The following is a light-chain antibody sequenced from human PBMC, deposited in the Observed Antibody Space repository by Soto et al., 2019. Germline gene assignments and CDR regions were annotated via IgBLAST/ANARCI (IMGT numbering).Light chain of an antibody. CDR1: QSVSSSY. J-gene: IGKJ1*01. CDR3: QKYNNWPWT. V-gene: IGKV3-20*01. CDR2: GAS. Sequence: DIVLTQSPGTLSLSPGERATLSCRASQSVSSSYLAWYQQKPGQAHRLLIYGASSRATGIPDRFSGSGSGTDFTLTISRLEPEDFAVYYCQKYNNWPWTVGKGNKVDIK.